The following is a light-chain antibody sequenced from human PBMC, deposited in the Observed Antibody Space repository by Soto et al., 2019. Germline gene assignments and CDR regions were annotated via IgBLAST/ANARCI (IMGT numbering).Light chain of an antibody. Sequence: EIVLTQSPGTLSLSPGERATLSCRASQSVRSNYLAWYQQKPGQAPRFLIYDASSRATGIPDRFSGSGSGTDFTLTISRLEPEDFAVYYCQKYGSSPLTFGGGTKVDIK. V-gene: IGKV3-20*01. CDR3: QKYGSSPLT. J-gene: IGKJ4*01. CDR2: DAS. CDR1: QSVRSNY.